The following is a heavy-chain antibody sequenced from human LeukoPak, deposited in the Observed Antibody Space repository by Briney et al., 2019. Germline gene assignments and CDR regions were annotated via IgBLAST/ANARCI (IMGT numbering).Heavy chain of an antibody. Sequence: SVKLSCKASSYNISSCGFGWVRHGPGQGLGRMEWISGDKDKKNYEQKVQDRVTRTTDTSTSTVYMELRSLRSDDTAVYYCARDTSYCRSTSCYGGGYMDVWGKGTTVSVSS. V-gene: IGHV1-18*01. CDR2: ISGDKDKK. D-gene: IGHD2-2*01. CDR1: SYNISSCG. CDR3: ARDTSYCRSTSCYGGGYMDV. J-gene: IGHJ6*03.